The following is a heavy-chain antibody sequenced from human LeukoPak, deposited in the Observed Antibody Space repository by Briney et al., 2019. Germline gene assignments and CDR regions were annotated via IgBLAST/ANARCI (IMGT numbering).Heavy chain of an antibody. V-gene: IGHV1-69*02. CDR1: GGTFSSYT. D-gene: IGHD3-10*01. CDR3: ARAGQDYYGSGSYPLDY. Sequence: GASVKVSCKASGGTFSSYTISWVRQAPGQGLEWMGRIIPILGIANYAQKFQGRVTITADKSTSTAFMELSSLRSEDTAVYYCARAGQDYYGSGSYPLDYWGQGTLVTVSS. J-gene: IGHJ4*02. CDR2: IIPILGIA.